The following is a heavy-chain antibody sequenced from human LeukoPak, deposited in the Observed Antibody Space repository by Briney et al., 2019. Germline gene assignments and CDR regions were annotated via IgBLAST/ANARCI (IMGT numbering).Heavy chain of an antibody. CDR2: ICYSGSI. CDR3: AGERGEEYSSGWYKTNFFYN. CDR1: GGSISSGNYY. Sequence: SETLSLTCTVSGGSISSGNYYWSWIRQHPGKGLEWIGNICYSGSIYYNPSLKSRVTISVDTSKNQFSLKVSSVTAADTAVYYCAGERGEEYSSGWYKTNFFYNWGQGIRVTVSS. V-gene: IGHV4-31*03. D-gene: IGHD6-19*01. J-gene: IGHJ4*02.